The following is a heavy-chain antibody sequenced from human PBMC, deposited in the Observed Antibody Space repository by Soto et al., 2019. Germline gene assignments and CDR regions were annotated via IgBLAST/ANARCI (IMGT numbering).Heavy chain of an antibody. CDR1: GGTFISYT. CDR3: ARHSSIYCSGGSCYSFVWFDP. Sequence: ASVKVSCKASGGTFISYTISWVRQAPGQGLEWMGRIIPILGIANYAQKFQGRVTITADKSTSTAYMELSSLRSEDTAVYYCARHSSIYCSGGSCYSFVWFDPWGQGTLVTVSS. V-gene: IGHV1-69*02. CDR2: IIPILGIA. D-gene: IGHD2-15*01. J-gene: IGHJ5*02.